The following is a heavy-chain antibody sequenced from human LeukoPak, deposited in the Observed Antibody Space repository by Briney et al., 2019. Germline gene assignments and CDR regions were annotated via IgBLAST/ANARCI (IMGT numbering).Heavy chain of an antibody. CDR3: AKDTCSGGSCYYTTDY. CDR1: GFTFSSYA. D-gene: IGHD2-15*01. V-gene: IGHV3-23*01. CDR2: ISGSGDST. Sequence: GGSLRLSCAASGFTFSSYAMSWVRQAPGKGLEWVSAISGSGDSTYYADSVKGRFTISRDNSKDTLYLQMNSLRAEDTAVYYCAKDTCSGGSCYYTTDYWGQGTLVTVSS. J-gene: IGHJ4*02.